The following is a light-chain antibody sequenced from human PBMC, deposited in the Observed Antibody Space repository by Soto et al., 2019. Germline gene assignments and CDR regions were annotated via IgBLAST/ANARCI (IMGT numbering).Light chain of an antibody. CDR3: SSYVDNNNVV. CDR1: NRDVGGYEY. J-gene: IGLJ2*01. V-gene: IGLV2-8*01. CDR2: EVN. Sequence: QSALTQPPSASGSPGQSVTISCTGTNRDVGGYEYVSWYQQHPDKAPKVIIYEVNKRPSGVPDRFSGSKSGNTASLTVSGLQAEDEADYYCSSYVDNNNVVFGGGTKLTVL.